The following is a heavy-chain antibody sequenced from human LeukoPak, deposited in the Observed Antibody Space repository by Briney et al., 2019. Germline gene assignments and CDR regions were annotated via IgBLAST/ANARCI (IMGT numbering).Heavy chain of an antibody. D-gene: IGHD6-19*01. Sequence: SETLSLTCAVYGGSFGGYYWSWIRQPPGKGLEWIGEINHSGSTNYNPSLKSRVTISVDTSKNQFSLKLSSVTAADTAVYYCARARIAVAGLGKHYYYYGMDVWGQGTTVTVSS. V-gene: IGHV4-34*01. CDR3: ARARIAVAGLGKHYYYYGMDV. CDR1: GGSFGGYY. CDR2: INHSGST. J-gene: IGHJ6*02.